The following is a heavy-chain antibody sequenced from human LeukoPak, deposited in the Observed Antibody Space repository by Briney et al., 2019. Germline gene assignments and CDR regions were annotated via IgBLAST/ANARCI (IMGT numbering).Heavy chain of an antibody. CDR3: ARVSYFAWSPDY. D-gene: IGHD3-9*01. CDR2: INPQTDGT. Sequence: ASVKVSCKTSGYIFTNYFIHWVRQAPGQGLEWMGWINPQTDGTNYAHKFQGRVTMTRDTTTSTAYMELSRLTSDDTAVYYCARVSYFAWSPDYWAQGTLVTVSS. V-gene: IGHV1-2*02. CDR1: GYIFTNYF. J-gene: IGHJ4*02.